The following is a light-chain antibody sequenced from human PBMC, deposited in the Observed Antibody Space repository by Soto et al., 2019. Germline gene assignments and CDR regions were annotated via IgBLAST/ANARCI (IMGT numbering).Light chain of an antibody. J-gene: IGKJ4*01. CDR2: GVS. V-gene: IGKV3-15*01. CDR1: QSVSNR. Sequence: EVVMTQSPATLSVSPGESAILSCMASQSVSNRLAWYQQRPGQAPRLLMYGVSTRAAGVPARFSGSGFGTRFTLTINSLQSDDFAVYYCQQSYSTPLTFGGGTKVEIK. CDR3: QQSYSTPLT.